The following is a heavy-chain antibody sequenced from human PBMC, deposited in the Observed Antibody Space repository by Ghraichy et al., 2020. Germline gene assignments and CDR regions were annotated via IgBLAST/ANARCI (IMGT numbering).Heavy chain of an antibody. CDR2: MRYDGTNN. D-gene: IGHD7-27*01. CDR3: GKDYTWAFDF. J-gene: IGHJ3*01. CDR1: GFIFSNNG. V-gene: IGHV3-30*02. Sequence: GGSLRLSCVASGFIFSNNGMHWVRQAPGKGLEWVALMRYDGTNNYDADSVKGRFTVSRDTSTNTLYLHMSSLRPEDTAVYYCGKDYTWAFDFWGQGTMVTVSS.